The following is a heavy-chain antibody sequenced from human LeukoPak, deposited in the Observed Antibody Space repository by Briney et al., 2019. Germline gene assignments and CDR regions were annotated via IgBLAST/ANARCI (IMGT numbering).Heavy chain of an antibody. Sequence: GGSLRLSCAASGFILGVFGMHWVRHAPGRGLEWVSLMNVEGDYIYYGNSVRGRFTISRDNSKNSLYLQMNNLRIEASALYSCVRDVESRQGLFESWGQGTLVTVSS. V-gene: IGHV3-43*02. D-gene: IGHD5-24*01. J-gene: IGHJ5*01. CDR1: GFILGVFG. CDR3: VRDVESRQGLFES. CDR2: MNVEGDYI.